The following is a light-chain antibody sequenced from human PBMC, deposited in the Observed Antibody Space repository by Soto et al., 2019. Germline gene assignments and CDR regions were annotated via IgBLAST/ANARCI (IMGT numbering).Light chain of an antibody. CDR3: QQYNSYSLT. J-gene: IGKJ4*01. V-gene: IGKV1-5*01. CDR1: QSISSW. CDR2: DAS. Sequence: IQMTQSPSTLSASVGDRVSITCRASQSISSWLAWYQQKPGKAPKLLIYDASSLESGVPSRFSGSGSGTEFTLTISSLQPDDFATYYCQQYNSYSLTFGGGTKVDIK.